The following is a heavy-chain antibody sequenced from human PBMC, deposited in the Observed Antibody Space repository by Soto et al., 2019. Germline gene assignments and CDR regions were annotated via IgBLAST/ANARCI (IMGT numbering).Heavy chain of an antibody. CDR2: ILVASGGT. CDR1: GFTFGNSA. CDR3: ARAQIGFLDWLPDNYYYGLDV. J-gene: IGHJ6*02. D-gene: IGHD3-3*02. V-gene: IGHV1-58*01. Sequence: GASVKVSCKASGFTFGNSAVHWVRQARGQRLEWMGWILVASGGTNYAENFEERVTIARDMSTSTAYMELSSLRSEDTAVYFCARAQIGFLDWLPDNYYYGLDVWGQGTTVTVSS.